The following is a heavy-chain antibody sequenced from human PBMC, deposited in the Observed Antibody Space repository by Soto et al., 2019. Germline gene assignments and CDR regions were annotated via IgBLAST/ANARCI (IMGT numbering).Heavy chain of an antibody. CDR3: ARIPRYSFPTSDDLDS. CDR1: GGTFYTYT. CDR2: ITPIYPTT. V-gene: IGHV1-69*15. D-gene: IGHD5-18*01. Sequence: QVQLVQSGAEVRKPGSSVQVSCKASGGTFYTYTFSWVRHAPGQGLEWMGSITPIYPTTNYAEKFQGRLTVTADGSTNTAYMELNSLTSEDTAVYYCARIPRYSFPTSDDLDSWGQGTLVTVSS. J-gene: IGHJ4*02.